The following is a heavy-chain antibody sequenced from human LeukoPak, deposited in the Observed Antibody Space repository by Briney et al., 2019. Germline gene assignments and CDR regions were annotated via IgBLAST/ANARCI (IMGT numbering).Heavy chain of an antibody. D-gene: IGHD3-10*01. CDR2: ISSYNEKT. J-gene: IGHJ4*02. V-gene: IGHV1-18*01. Sequence: ASVKVSCKASGYTISSYGISWLRQAPGQGLEWMGWISSYNEKTSYAQKLQGRVTMTTDTSTSTAYMELRSLRSDDTAVYYCASFPVGITMVRGVIILAYYFDYWGQGTLVTVSS. CDR1: GYTISSYG. CDR3: ASFPVGITMVRGVIILAYYFDY.